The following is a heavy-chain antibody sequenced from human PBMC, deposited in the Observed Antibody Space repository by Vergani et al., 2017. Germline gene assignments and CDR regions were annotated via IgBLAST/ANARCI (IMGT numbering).Heavy chain of an antibody. CDR3: ARIPVIAVSDKFFYHNGMDV. CDR1: GFSLTNPTLG. D-gene: IGHD6-19*01. V-gene: IGHV2-26*01. CDR2: IFSNGAK. J-gene: IGHJ6*02. Sequence: QVTLKESGPVVVKPTETLTLTCTVSGFSLTNPTLGVSWIRQSPGKALEWLAHIFSNGAKSYTTSLRSRLTISSDTSKSQVVLTMTNMDPVDTATYFCARIPVIAVSDKFFYHNGMDVWGQGTTVTVSS.